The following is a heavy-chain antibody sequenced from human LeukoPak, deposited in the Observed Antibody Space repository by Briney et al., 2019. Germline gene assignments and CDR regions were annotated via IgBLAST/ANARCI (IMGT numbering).Heavy chain of an antibody. J-gene: IGHJ4*02. V-gene: IGHV3-23*01. Sequence: TGGSLRLSCAASGFIFSNYAMSWVRQAPGKGLEWVSAIDSTGAYTWYADSVKGRFTISKDSSKTILYLQMNSLRAEDTAVYYCAKGNSGITIFGVVIRGYYFDYWGQGTLVTVSS. D-gene: IGHD3-3*01. CDR1: GFIFSNYA. CDR3: AKGNSGITIFGVVIRGYYFDY. CDR2: IDSTGAYT.